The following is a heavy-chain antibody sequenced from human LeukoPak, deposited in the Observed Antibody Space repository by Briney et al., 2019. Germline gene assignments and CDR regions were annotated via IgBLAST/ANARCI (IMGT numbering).Heavy chain of an antibody. J-gene: IGHJ5*02. CDR2: ISSSGSTI. Sequence: GGSLRLSCAASGFTSSDYYMSWIRQAPGKGLEWVSYISSSGSTIYYADSVKGRFTISRDNAKNSLYLQMNSLRAEDTAVYYCARETHDYGDSRNWFDPWGQGTLVTVSS. CDR1: GFTSSDYY. D-gene: IGHD4-17*01. CDR3: ARETHDYGDSRNWFDP. V-gene: IGHV3-11*04.